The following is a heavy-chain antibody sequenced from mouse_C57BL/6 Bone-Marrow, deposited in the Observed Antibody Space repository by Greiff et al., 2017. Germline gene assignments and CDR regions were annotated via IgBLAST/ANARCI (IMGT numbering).Heavy chain of an antibody. J-gene: IGHJ4*01. V-gene: IGHV14-4*01. Sequence: VQLQQSGAELVRPGASVKLSCTASGFNIKDDYMHWVKQRPEQGLEWIGWIDPENGDTEYASKFQGKATITADTSSNTAYLQLSSLASEDTAVYYCTTYDDDGGYAMDYWGQGTSVTVSS. CDR2: IDPENGDT. CDR3: TTYDDDGGYAMDY. CDR1: GFNIKDDY. D-gene: IGHD2-4*01.